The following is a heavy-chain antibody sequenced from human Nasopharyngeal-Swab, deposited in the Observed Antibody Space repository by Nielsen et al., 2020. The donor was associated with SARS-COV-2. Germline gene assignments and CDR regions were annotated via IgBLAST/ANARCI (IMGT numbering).Heavy chain of an antibody. V-gene: IGHV3-23*01. CDR2: ISGSGGST. CDR3: AKDDPLFQVTYYGMDV. D-gene: IGHD2-21*02. J-gene: IGHJ6*02. Sequence: WIRQAPGKGLEWVSAISGSGGSTYYADSVKGRFTISRDNSKNTLYLQMNSLRAEDTAVYYCAKDDPLFQVTYYGMDVWGQGTTVTVSS.